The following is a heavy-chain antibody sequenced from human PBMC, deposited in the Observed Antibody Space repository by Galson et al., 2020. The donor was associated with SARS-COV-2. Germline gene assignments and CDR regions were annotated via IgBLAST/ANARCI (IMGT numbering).Heavy chain of an antibody. Sequence: ASVKVSCKVYGNTLNDLSMHWVRQGPEKGLEWMGGFDPDDGGTVYAQKFRGRVTMTEDRSTDTAYMELNSLRSEDTAVYFWVTQLDGWGMPAKWGQGTPVTVSA. V-gene: IGHV1-24*01. CDR3: VTQLDGWGMPAK. CDR1: GNTLNDLS. CDR2: FDPDDGGT. D-gene: IGHD6-13*01. J-gene: IGHJ4*02.